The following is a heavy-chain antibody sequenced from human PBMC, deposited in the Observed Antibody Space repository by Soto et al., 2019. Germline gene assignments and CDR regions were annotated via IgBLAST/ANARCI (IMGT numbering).Heavy chain of an antibody. Sequence: ASVKVSCKASGYTFTSYGISWVRQAPGQGLEWMGWISAYNGNTNYAQKLQGRVTMTTDTSTSTAYMELRSLRSDDTAVYYCARGWRMGYCSSTSCYTSWFDPWGQGTLVTVS. CDR3: ARGWRMGYCSSTSCYTSWFDP. CDR1: GYTFTSYG. J-gene: IGHJ5*02. V-gene: IGHV1-18*04. D-gene: IGHD2-2*02. CDR2: ISAYNGNT.